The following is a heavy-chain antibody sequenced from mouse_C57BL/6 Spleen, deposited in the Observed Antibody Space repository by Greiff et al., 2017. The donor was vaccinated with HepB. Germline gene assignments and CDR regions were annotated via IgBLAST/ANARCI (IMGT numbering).Heavy chain of an antibody. CDR1: GYSFTGYY. CDR2: INPSTGGT. Sequence: EVHLVESGPELVKPGASVKISCKASGYSFTGYYMNWVKQSPEKSLEWIGEINPSTGGTTYNQKFKAKATLTVDKSSSTAYMQLKSLTSEDSAVYYCAGLRRYFDVWGTGTTVTVSS. CDR3: AGLRRYFDV. V-gene: IGHV1-42*01. D-gene: IGHD2-4*01. J-gene: IGHJ1*03.